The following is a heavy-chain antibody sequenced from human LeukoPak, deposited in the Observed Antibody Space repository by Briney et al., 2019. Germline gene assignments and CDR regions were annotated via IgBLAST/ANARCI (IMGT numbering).Heavy chain of an antibody. CDR3: VRYRGFSYYYYMDV. V-gene: IGHV3-20*04. J-gene: IGHJ6*03. D-gene: IGHD3-10*01. CDR1: GFTFDDYG. Sequence: GGSLRLSCAASGFTFDDYGMSWVRQAPGKGLECVSVINWNGDSTNYADSVKGRFTISRDNSKNSLYLQMNSLRVEDTALYYCVRYRGFSYYYYMDVWGKGTTVTVSS. CDR2: INWNGDST.